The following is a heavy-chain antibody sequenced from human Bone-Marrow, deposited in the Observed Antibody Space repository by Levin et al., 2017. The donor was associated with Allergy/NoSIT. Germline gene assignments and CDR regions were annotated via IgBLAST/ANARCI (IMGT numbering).Heavy chain of an antibody. D-gene: IGHD2-2*01. CDR2: INPNSGGT. Sequence: WASVKVSCKASGYTFTGYYMHWVRQAPGQGLEWMGWINPNSGGTNYAQKFQGRVTMTRDTSISTAYMELSRLRSDDTAVYYCARFPGADRYCSSTSYAFDSWGQGTMVTVSS. J-gene: IGHJ3*02. CDR3: ARFPGADRYCSSTSYAFDS. CDR1: GYTFTGYY. V-gene: IGHV1-2*02.